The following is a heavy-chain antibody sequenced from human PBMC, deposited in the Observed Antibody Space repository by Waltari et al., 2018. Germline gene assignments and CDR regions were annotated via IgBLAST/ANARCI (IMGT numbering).Heavy chain of an antibody. CDR3: ARDPGPIVGAPDL. CDR1: GYPFTDYH. D-gene: IGHD1-26*01. J-gene: IGHJ5*02. V-gene: IGHV1-2*02. CDR2: FNPKNGDS. Sequence: QEQLVQSGSEVKKPGASVRVSCPASGYPFTDYHLHWFRQTPGQGFEWMGWFNPKNGDSNSAEKFLGRVTMTRDTSINTVYLDLSGLRSDDTAVFFCARDPGPIVGAPDLWGQGTLVTVSS.